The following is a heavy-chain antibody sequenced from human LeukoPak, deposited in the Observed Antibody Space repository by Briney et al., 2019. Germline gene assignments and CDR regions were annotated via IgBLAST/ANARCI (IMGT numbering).Heavy chain of an antibody. CDR1: GFTFSTYV. CDR3: AKPLWAPYYYGVDV. CDR2: ISGSGST. V-gene: IGHV3-23*01. Sequence: GGSLRLSCAASGFTFSTYVMKWVRQAPGKGLEWVSTISGSGSTYYADSVKGPFTISRDNSKNTLYLQMDSLRAEDTAVYYCAKPLWAPYYYGVDVWGQGTTVTVSS. D-gene: IGHD7-27*01. J-gene: IGHJ6*02.